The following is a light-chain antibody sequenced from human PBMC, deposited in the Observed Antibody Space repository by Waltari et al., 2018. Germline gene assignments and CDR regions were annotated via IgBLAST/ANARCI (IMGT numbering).Light chain of an antibody. J-gene: IGKJ1*01. Sequence: DIQMTQSPSSVSASVGDRVHITCRASQGSGTWLAWYQQKPGKAPKVLIYGASTLLTGVPSRFSGSGSGTEFTLTITGLQPEDFATYFCQQGNSFPPTFGRGTRVEV. CDR3: QQGNSFPPT. V-gene: IGKV1-12*01. CDR1: QGSGTW. CDR2: GAS.